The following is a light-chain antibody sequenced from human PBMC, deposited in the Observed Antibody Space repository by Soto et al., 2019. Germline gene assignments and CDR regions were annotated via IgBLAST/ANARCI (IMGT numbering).Light chain of an antibody. Sequence: EIVMTQSPATLSVSPGERATLSCRASQSVSSNLAWYQQKPGQAPRLLILGASTRATGIPARFSRSGSGTELTLTISRRRSEDFAVYYCQQYNTSPPFTFGPGTRLDI. CDR1: QSVSSN. CDR2: GAS. V-gene: IGKV3-15*01. CDR3: QQYNTSPPFT. J-gene: IGKJ5*01.